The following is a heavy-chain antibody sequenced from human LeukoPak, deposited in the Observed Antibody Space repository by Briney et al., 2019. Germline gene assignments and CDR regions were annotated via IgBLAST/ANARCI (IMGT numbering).Heavy chain of an antibody. V-gene: IGHV3-21*04. CDR1: GFTFSSYS. CDR2: ISSSSSYI. Sequence: PGGSLRLSCAASGFTFSSYSMNWVRQAPGKGLEWVSSISSSSSYIYYADSVKGRFTISRDNSKNTLYLQMNSLRAEDTAVYYCAKQVLRYFDWLAGEDYWGQGTLVTVSS. J-gene: IGHJ4*02. CDR3: AKQVLRYFDWLAGEDY. D-gene: IGHD3-9*01.